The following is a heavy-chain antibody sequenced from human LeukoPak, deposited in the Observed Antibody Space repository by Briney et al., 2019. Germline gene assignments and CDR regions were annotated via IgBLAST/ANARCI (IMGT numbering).Heavy chain of an antibody. Sequence: PGGSLRLSCVASGFSLSDFTMNWVRRAPGKGLEWVSSSKSSGNYIYYADSVKGRFTISRDNAKNSLHLQMNSLRAEDTAVYYCASSLTPGDGYNSRPFDYWGQGTLVTVSS. CDR2: SKSSGNYI. V-gene: IGHV3-21*01. CDR3: ASSLTPGDGYNSRPFDY. CDR1: GFSLSDFT. D-gene: IGHD5-24*01. J-gene: IGHJ4*02.